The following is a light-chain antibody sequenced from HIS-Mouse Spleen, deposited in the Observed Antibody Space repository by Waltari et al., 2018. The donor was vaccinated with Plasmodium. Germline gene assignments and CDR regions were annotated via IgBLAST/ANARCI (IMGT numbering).Light chain of an antibody. J-gene: IGKJ4*02. CDR1: QSISSY. Sequence: DIQMTQSPSSLFEPVGAGFTITCRASQSISSYLNWYQQKQGKAPKLLIYAASTLQSGVPSRFSGSGSGTDFTLTISSLQSEDFATYYCQQYYSTPRTFGGGTKVEIK. CDR2: AAS. CDR3: QQYYSTPRT. V-gene: IGKV1-39*01.